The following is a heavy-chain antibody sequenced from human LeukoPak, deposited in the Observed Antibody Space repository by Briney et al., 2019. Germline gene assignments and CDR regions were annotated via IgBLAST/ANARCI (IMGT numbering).Heavy chain of an antibody. CDR1: GYTFTGYY. D-gene: IGHD6-25*01. V-gene: IGHV1-18*04. Sequence: ASVKVSCKASGYTFTGYYMHWVRQAPGQGLEWMGWISAYNNNKYYAQRLQGRVTMTTDTSTSTAYLELRSLRSDDTAVYYCARDHSSSGQFFDYWGQGTLVTVSS. J-gene: IGHJ4*02. CDR3: ARDHSSSGQFFDY. CDR2: ISAYNNNK.